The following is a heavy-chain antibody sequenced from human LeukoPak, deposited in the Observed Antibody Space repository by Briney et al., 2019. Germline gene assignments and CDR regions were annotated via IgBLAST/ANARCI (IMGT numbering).Heavy chain of an antibody. V-gene: IGHV3-48*03. J-gene: IGHJ6*02. CDR1: GFTFSSYE. CDR2: ISSSSSTI. CDR3: ARPRLRHYYGMDV. Sequence: GGSLRLSCAASGFTFSSYEMNRVRQAPGKGLEWVSYISSSSSTIYYADSVKGRFTISRDNAKNSLYLQMNSLRAEDTAVYYCARPRLRHYYGMDVWGQGTTVTVSS. D-gene: IGHD4-17*01.